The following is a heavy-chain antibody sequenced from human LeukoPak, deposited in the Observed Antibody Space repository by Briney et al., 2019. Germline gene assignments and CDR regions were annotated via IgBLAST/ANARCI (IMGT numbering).Heavy chain of an antibody. CDR1: GGSISAYY. V-gene: IGHV4-4*07. D-gene: IGHD1-26*01. J-gene: IGHJ5*02. Sequence: ETLSLICTVSGGSISAYYWSWIRQPAGKGLEWIGRISTSGNTNYNPSLQSRITMSADTSKNQFSLKLSSVTAADTAVYYCAGGISGSYHWFDPWGQGTLVTVSS. CDR3: AGGISGSYHWFDP. CDR2: ISTSGNT.